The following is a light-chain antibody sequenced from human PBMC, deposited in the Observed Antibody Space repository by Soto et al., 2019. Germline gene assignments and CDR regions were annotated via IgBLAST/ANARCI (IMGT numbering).Light chain of an antibody. V-gene: IGLV2-23*02. CDR2: EVS. Sequence: QSALTQPASVSGSPGQSITISCTGTSSDVGSYNLVSWYQQHPGKAPKLMIYEVSKRPSGVSNRFSGSKSGNTASLTISGLQAEDEADYSCCSYAGSSTHVVFGGGTKLTGL. CDR1: SSDVGSYNL. CDR3: CSYAGSSTHVV. J-gene: IGLJ2*01.